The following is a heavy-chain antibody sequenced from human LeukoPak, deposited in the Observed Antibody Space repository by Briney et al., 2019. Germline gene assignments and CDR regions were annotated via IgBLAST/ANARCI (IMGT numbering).Heavy chain of an antibody. Sequence: GGSLRLSCAASGLTFSSHWMSWVRQAPGKGLEWVASVKQDVGEKYYVDSVKGRFTISRDNAKNSLSLHMNSLRVEDTAVYYCARDTYYYNSSAFYHYYYGMDVWGQGTTVTVSS. CDR3: ARDTYYYNSSAFYHYYYGMDV. V-gene: IGHV3-7*01. J-gene: IGHJ6*02. CDR2: VKQDVGEK. D-gene: IGHD3-22*01. CDR1: GLTFSSHW.